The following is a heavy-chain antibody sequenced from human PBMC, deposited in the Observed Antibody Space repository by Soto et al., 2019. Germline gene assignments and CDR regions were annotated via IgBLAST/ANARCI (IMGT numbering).Heavy chain of an antibody. CDR2: IYYSGST. Sequence: SETLSLTCTVSGGSISSYYWSWIRQPPGKGLEWIGYIYYSGSTNYNPSLKSRVTISVDTSKNQFSLKLSSVTAADTAVYYCARNGLRPSDGGDYYCGYLDFWAKGTTVTVSS. J-gene: IGHJ6*03. CDR1: GGSISSYY. CDR3: ARNGLRPSDGGDYYCGYLDF. V-gene: IGHV4-59*08. D-gene: IGHD4-17*01.